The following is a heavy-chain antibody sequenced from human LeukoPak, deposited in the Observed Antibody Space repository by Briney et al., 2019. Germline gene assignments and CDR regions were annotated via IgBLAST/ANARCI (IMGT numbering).Heavy chain of an antibody. CDR1: GFTFSSYA. D-gene: IGHD4-23*01. V-gene: IGHV3-21*05. CDR2: ISTSNGNT. CDR3: ARLLATVVTRVRAFDI. Sequence: GGSLRLSCAASGFTFSSYAMSWVRQAPGKGLEWLSYISTSNGNTYYADSVKGRFTISRDNAKNSLYLQMNSLRAEDTAVYYCARLLATVVTRVRAFDIWGQGTMVTVSS. J-gene: IGHJ3*02.